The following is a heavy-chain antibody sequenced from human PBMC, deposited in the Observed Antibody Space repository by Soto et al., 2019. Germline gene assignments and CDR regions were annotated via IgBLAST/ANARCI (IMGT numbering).Heavy chain of an antibody. V-gene: IGHV1-69*06. CDR2: IIPIFNTT. Sequence: QVQLVQSGAEVKTPGSSLKVSCTVSGSRFSNYVLSWVRQAPGPGLEWLGRIIPIFNTTQYAQKYQGRVTITAGKSTNTAALALGSLGSDDTAVYYCAREGRGKKAGYNGLVSLGYWGQGTLVTVSS. D-gene: IGHD2-2*02. CDR1: GSRFSNYV. J-gene: IGHJ4*02. CDR3: AREGRGKKAGYNGLVSLGY.